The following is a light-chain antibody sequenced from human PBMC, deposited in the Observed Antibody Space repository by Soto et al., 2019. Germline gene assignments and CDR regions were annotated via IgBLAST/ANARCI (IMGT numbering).Light chain of an antibody. J-gene: IGLJ1*01. Sequence: QSVLTQPASVSGSPGQSITISCTGTRSDVGGYNYVSWYQQHPGKAPKLMIYDVSNRPSGLSNRFSGSKSGNTASLTISGLQAEDEADYYCNSYSNSTTLYVFGTGTKVTVL. CDR1: RSDVGGYNY. CDR3: NSYSNSTTLYV. V-gene: IGLV2-14*01. CDR2: DVS.